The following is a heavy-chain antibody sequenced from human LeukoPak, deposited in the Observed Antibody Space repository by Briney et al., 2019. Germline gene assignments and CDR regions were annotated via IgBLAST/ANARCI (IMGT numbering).Heavy chain of an antibody. CDR1: SGSVSSGSYY. J-gene: IGHJ5*02. V-gene: IGHV4-61*01. CDR2: IYYSGST. CDR3: ARVKIMGGSYYLGFDP. D-gene: IGHD1-26*01. Sequence: SETLSLTCTVSSGSVSSGSYYWSWIRQPPGKGLEWIGYIYYSGSTNYNPSLKSRVTISVDTSKNQFSLKLSSVTAADTAVYYCARVKIMGGSYYLGFDPWGQGTLVTVSS.